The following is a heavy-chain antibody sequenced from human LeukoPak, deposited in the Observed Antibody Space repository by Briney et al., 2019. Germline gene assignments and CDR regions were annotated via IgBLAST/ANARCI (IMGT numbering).Heavy chain of an antibody. CDR2: ITWNSGNK. CDR1: GFTFDPYA. J-gene: IGHJ6*03. D-gene: IGHD6-6*01. V-gene: IGHV3-9*01. Sequence: GGSLRLSCAASGFTFDPYAMHWVRQRPGKGLEWVSGITWNSGNKAYADSVKGRFTISRDNAKTSLYLQLNSLIPEDTAFYYCAKDTSRSSRDYYFYLDVWGKGTTVTVSS. CDR3: AKDTSRSSRDYYFYLDV.